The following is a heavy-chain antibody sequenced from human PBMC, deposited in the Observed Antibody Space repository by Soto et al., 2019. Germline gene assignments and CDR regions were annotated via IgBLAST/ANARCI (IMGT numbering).Heavy chain of an antibody. D-gene: IGHD6-19*01. CDR1: GYTFTSYY. V-gene: IGHV1-46*01. CDR3: AREGSRRAVAGTGDYYYGMDV. J-gene: IGHJ6*02. CDR2: INPSGGST. Sequence: ASVKVSCKASGYTFTSYYMHWVRRAPGQGLEWMGIINPSGGSTSYAQKFQGRVTMTRDTSTSTVYMELSSLRSEDTAVYYCAREGSRRAVAGTGDYYYGMDVWGQVTTVTVSS.